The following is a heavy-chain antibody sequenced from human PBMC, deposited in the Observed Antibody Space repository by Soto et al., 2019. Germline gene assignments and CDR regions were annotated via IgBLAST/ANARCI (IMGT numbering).Heavy chain of an antibody. CDR1: GGSFSGYY. V-gene: IGHV4-34*01. D-gene: IGHD5-12*01. Sequence: SETLSLTCAVYGGSFSGYYWSWIRQPPGKGLEWIGEINHSGSTNYNPSLKSRVTISVDTSKNQFSLKLSSVTAADTAVYYCARGRGLRSLIYYYYYYGMDVWGQGTTVTVSS. CDR3: ARGRGLRSLIYYYYYYGMDV. J-gene: IGHJ6*02. CDR2: INHSGST.